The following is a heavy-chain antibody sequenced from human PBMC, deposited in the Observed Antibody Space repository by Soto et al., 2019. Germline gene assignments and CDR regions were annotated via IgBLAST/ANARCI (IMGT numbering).Heavy chain of an antibody. D-gene: IGHD6-13*01. CDR1: GYSFTSYW. J-gene: IGHJ4*02. CDR2: IYPGDSDT. Sequence: EVQLVQSGAEVKKPGESLKISCKGSGYSFTSYWIGWVRQMPGKGLEWMGIIYPGDSDTRYSPSFQGKVTISADKSISTAYLQWSSLKASDTAMYYCARRQGDSSSWYEADYWGQGTLVTVSS. CDR3: ARRQGDSSSWYEADY. V-gene: IGHV5-51*01.